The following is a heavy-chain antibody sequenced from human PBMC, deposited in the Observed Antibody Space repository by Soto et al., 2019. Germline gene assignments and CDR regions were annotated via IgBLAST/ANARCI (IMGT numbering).Heavy chain of an antibody. Sequence: SETLSLTCTVSGGSTNGYYWSWIRPPQGKGLEWIGYIYYSGSTKYNPSLRSRVTMSVDTSKNQFSLKLTSVTAADTAVYYCARVGERWQYIDWFYYLDYWGQGTRVTVS. CDR1: GGSTNGYY. J-gene: IGHJ4*02. V-gene: IGHV4-59*01. CDR2: IYYSGST. D-gene: IGHD3-9*01. CDR3: ARVGERWQYIDWFYYLDY.